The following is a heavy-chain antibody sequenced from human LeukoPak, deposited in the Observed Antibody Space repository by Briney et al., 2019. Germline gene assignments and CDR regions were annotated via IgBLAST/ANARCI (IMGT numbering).Heavy chain of an antibody. CDR1: GFTFSTYN. J-gene: IGHJ4*02. Sequence: GGSLRLSCAASGFTFSTYNMNWVRQAPGKGLEWVSSISTDSIYIYYADSVQGRFTISRDNAKNSLYLQMNSLRDEDTAVYYCARSLNIFDYWGQGTLVTVSS. CDR2: ISTDSIYI. CDR3: ARSLNIFDY. D-gene: IGHD2/OR15-2a*01. V-gene: IGHV3-21*01.